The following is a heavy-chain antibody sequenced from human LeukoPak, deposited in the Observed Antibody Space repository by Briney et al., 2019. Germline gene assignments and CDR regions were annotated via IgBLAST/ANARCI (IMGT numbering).Heavy chain of an antibody. CDR1: GGSFSGYY. Sequence: SETLSLTCAVYGGSFSGYYWSWIRQPPGKGLEWIGEINHSGSTNYNPSLKSRVTISVDTSKNQFSLKLSSVTAADTAVYYCARGRGYYYGSGRDYYYYYYMDVWGKGTTVTVSS. CDR3: ARGRGYYYGSGRDYYYYYYMDV. CDR2: INHSGST. J-gene: IGHJ6*03. D-gene: IGHD3-10*01. V-gene: IGHV4-34*01.